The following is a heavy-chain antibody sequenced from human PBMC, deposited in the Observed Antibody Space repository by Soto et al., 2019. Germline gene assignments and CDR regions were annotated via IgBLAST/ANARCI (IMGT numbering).Heavy chain of an antibody. D-gene: IGHD2-15*01. J-gene: IGHJ4*02. Sequence: GSGPTLVNPTQTLTLTCTFSGFSLSTSGMRVSWIRQPPGKALGWLARIDWDDDKFYNTSLKTRLTISKDSSKNQVVLTMTNMDPVDTATYYCARMFHCSGGTCPFDYWGQGALVTVSS. V-gene: IGHV2-70*04. CDR1: GFSLSTSGMR. CDR3: ARMFHCSGGTCPFDY. CDR2: IDWDDDK.